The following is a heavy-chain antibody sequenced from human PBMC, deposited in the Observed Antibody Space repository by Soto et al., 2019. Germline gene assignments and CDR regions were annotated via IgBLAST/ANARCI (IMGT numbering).Heavy chain of an antibody. CDR2: ITPHNGDT. V-gene: IGHV1-18*01. J-gene: IGHJ4*02. CDR3: ARLAPCSAGICYSRPLDY. D-gene: IGHD2-15*01. Sequence: ASVKVSCKASGYTLPTYGIGWVRQAPGQGLEWMGWITPHNGDTNYAQKLQGRVTMTTDTSMSTAYMEVRSLRSDDTAIYYCARLAPCSAGICYSRPLDYWGQGALVTVSS. CDR1: GYTLPTYG.